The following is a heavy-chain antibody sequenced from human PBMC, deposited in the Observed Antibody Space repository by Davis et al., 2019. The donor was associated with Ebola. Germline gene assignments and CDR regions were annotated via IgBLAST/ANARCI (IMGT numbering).Heavy chain of an antibody. Sequence: PGGSLRLSCAASGFTFSSYAMSWVRQFPGEGLEWVSAIGRADDTYYAGSVKGRFTISRDDAKNSLYLQMNGLRAGDTAVYYCARELPYSSGGHNLYGLDVWGKGTTVTVSS. J-gene: IGHJ6*04. D-gene: IGHD3-22*01. V-gene: IGHV3-13*01. CDR2: IGRADDT. CDR1: GFTFSSYA. CDR3: ARELPYSSGGHNLYGLDV.